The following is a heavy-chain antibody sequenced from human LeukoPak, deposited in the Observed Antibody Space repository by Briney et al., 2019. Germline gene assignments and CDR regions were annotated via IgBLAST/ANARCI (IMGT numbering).Heavy chain of an antibody. CDR3: TTEFGVAPPFDY. V-gene: IGHV3-15*01. CDR1: GFTFSNAW. Sequence: GGSLRLSCAASGFTFSNAWMSWVRQAPGKGLEWVGRIKSKTDGGTTDYAAPVKGRFTISRDDSKNTLYLQMNSLETEDTAVYYCTTEFGVAPPFDYWGQGTLVTVSS. CDR2: IKSKTDGGTT. D-gene: IGHD3-3*01. J-gene: IGHJ4*02.